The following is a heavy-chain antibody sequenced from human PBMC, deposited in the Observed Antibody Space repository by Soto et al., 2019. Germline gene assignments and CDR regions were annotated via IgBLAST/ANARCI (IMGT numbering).Heavy chain of an antibody. J-gene: IGHJ6*02. CDR2: VYSSGTT. CDR3: ARVETYDYYYAMDV. D-gene: IGHD2-21*01. V-gene: IGHV3-53*02. Sequence: EVQLVETGGGLIQPGGSLSLSCAASGLAVTSNYMSWVRQAPGKGLEWVSIVYSSGTTFYADSVKGRFTFSRDKSKNTIYLQMRNLRAEDTAGYYCARVETYDYYYAMDVWGQGTTVTVS. CDR1: GLAVTSNY.